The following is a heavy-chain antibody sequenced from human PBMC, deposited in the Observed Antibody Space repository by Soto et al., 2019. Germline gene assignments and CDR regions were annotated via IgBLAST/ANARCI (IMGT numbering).Heavy chain of an antibody. CDR3: ANYNYYYGLDV. J-gene: IGHJ6*02. V-gene: IGHV1-8*01. CDR1: EYTFTTYE. CDR2: MNPNSGST. Sequence: QVQLVQSGAEVKKPGASVKVSCKASEYTFTTYEINWVRQAPGQGLEWMGWMNPNSGSTGYAQKFQGRVTMTRNTFIGTAYMELSSLRSEDTAVYYCANYNYYYGLDVWGQGSPVTVSS.